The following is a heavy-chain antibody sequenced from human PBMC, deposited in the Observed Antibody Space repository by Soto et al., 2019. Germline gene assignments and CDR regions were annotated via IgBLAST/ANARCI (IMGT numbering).Heavy chain of an antibody. CDR3: ARHGQLALFDY. V-gene: IGHV5-10-1*01. CDR2: IDPSDSYI. D-gene: IGHD6-6*01. J-gene: IGHJ4*02. CDR1: GYSFPSYW. Sequence: GESLKISCQGSGYSFPSYWISWVRQMPGKGLQWMGRIDPSDSYINYSPSFEGHVNISIDKSINTAYLQWSSLKASDTAIYYCARHGQLALFDYWGQGALVTVSS.